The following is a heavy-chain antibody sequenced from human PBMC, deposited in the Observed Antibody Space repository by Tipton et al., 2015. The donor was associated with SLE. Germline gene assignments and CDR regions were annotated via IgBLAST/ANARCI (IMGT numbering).Heavy chain of an antibody. V-gene: IGHV3-30*03. J-gene: IGHJ4*02. CDR3: ARDGSNYDSQYYFDY. Sequence: SLRLSCAASGFTFSSYSMNWVRQAPGKGLEWVAVISYDGSNKYYADSVKGRFTISRDNSRNTLYLQMNSLRAEDTAVYYCARDGSNYDSQYYFDYWGQGTLVTVSS. CDR2: ISYDGSNK. CDR1: GFTFSSYS. D-gene: IGHD4-11*01.